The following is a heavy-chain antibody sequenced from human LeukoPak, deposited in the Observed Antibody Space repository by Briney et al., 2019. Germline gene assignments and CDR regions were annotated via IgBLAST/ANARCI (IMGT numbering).Heavy chain of an antibody. CDR2: ISGSGGST. CDR3: VTDNSNWYFDH. CDR1: GFTFSSHA. J-gene: IGHJ4*02. V-gene: IGHV3-23*01. Sequence: QAGGSLRLSCAASGFTFSSHAMSWVRQAPWKGLEGVSGISGSGGSTDYADSVKGRFTISRDNSKNTLYLQMNSLRAEDTAVYYCVTDNSNWYFDHWGQGVLVTVSS. D-gene: IGHD6-13*01.